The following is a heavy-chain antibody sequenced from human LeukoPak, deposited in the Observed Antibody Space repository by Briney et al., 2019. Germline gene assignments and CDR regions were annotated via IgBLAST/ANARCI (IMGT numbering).Heavy chain of an antibody. D-gene: IGHD2-2*01. V-gene: IGHV1-69*13. CDR1: GGTFSSYA. J-gene: IGHJ4*02. CDR2: IIPIIGPA. Sequence: ASVNVSCKASGGTFSSYAISWVRQAPGQGLEWMGGIIPIIGPANYAQKFQGRVTITADESTSTAYMELSSLRSEDTAVYYCARDVSTSEGYFDYWGQGTLVTVSS. CDR3: ARDVSTSEGYFDY.